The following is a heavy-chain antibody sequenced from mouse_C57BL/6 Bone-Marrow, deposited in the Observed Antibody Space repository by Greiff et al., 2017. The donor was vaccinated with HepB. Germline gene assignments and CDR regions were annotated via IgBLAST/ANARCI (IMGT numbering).Heavy chain of an antibody. D-gene: IGHD2-2*01. CDR3: AVDLLWLRRQAWFAY. V-gene: IGHV14-2*01. J-gene: IGHJ3*01. CDR1: GFNIKDYY. Sequence: VHVKQSGAELVKPGASVKLSCTASGFNIKDYYMHWVKQRTEQGLEWIGRIDPEDGETKYAPKFQGKATITADTSSNTAYLQLSSLTSEDTAVYYCAVDLLWLRRQAWFAYWGQGTLVTVSA. CDR2: IDPEDGET.